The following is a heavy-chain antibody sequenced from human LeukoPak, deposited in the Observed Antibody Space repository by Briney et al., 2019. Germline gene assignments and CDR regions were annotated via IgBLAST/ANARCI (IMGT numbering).Heavy chain of an antibody. CDR2: LSNSGTT. Sequence: PSETLSLTCTVSGGSISSNSWSWIRQTAGKGLEWFGRLSNSGTTDYNASLKSRVTVSADTSKNQFSLQLRFVTAADTAVYYCARARNFSGYYLGSFDSWGQGTLVSVSS. J-gene: IGHJ4*02. CDR1: GGSISSNS. CDR3: ARARNFSGYYLGSFDS. D-gene: IGHD3-22*01. V-gene: IGHV4-4*07.